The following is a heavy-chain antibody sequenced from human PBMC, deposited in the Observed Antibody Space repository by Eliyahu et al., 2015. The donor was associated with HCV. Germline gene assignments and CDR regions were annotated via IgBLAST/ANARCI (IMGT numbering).Heavy chain of an antibody. Sequence: QVHFVESGGGVVQPGGSLRLSCXVSGFRFSSYGLHWVRXAPGRGLGWVAFIRFDGSDPQYLDSVRGRFTISRDNSKNTLFLEMXNLGPEDAALYYCVPPPHIVVVGSPGDTLTSWGQGTQVTVSS. CDR2: IRFDGSDP. D-gene: IGHD2-15*01. CDR1: GFRFSSYG. J-gene: IGHJ4*02. CDR3: VPPPHIVVVGSPGDTLTS. V-gene: IGHV3-30*02.